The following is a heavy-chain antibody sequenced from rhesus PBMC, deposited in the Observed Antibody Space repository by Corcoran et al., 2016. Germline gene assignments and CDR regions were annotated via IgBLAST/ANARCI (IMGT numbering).Heavy chain of an antibody. CDR3: ARGDSGSWGDFDY. Sequence: QVQLQESGPGVVKPSETLSLTCAVSGYSISSGYDWSWIRQPPGKGPEWIGFSHVSSGGTDSTPSLKNGITISKATSKNQFSLKLSSVTAADTAVYYCARGDSGSWGDFDYWGQGVLVTVSS. CDR2: SHVSSGGT. V-gene: IGHV4-76*01. D-gene: IGHD6-25*01. J-gene: IGHJ4*01. CDR1: GYSISSGYD.